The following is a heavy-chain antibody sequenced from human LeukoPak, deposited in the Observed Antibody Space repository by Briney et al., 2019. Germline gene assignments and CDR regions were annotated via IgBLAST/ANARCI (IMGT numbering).Heavy chain of an antibody. CDR3: ATRFSGGDYGPPYDAFDI. D-gene: IGHD4/OR15-4a*01. J-gene: IGHJ3*02. V-gene: IGHV3-30*03. CDR2: ISYDGTNK. CDR1: GFTFSSYE. Sequence: GGSLRLSCAAPGFTFSSYEMNWVRQAPGKGLEWVAVISYDGTNKYYADSVKGRFTISRDNSKNTLYLQMNSLRAEDTAVYYLATRFSGGDYGPPYDAFDIWGQGTMVTVSS.